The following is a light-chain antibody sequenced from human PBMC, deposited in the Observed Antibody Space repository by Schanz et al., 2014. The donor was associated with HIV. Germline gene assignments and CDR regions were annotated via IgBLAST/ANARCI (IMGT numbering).Light chain of an antibody. Sequence: EVVLTQSPGTLSLSPGERATLSCRASQSVSTNSLVWYQQKPGQAPRLLIYGASTRATGIPDRFSGSGSGTDFSLTISRLEPEDFAVYYCQQYGSSPFTFGPGTKVDIK. CDR3: QQYGSSPFT. J-gene: IGKJ3*01. CDR1: QSVSTNS. CDR2: GAS. V-gene: IGKV3-20*01.